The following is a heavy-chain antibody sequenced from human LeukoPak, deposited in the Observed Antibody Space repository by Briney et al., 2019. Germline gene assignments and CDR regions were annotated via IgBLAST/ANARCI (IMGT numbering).Heavy chain of an antibody. CDR1: GGSISSYY. J-gene: IGHJ4*02. Sequence: SETLSLTCTASGGSISSYYWSWIRQPPGKGLEWIGYIYYSGSTNYNPSLKSRVTISVDTSKNQFSLKLSSVTAADTAVYYCARQTSVLSYFDYWGQGTLVTVSS. CDR3: ARQTSVLSYFDY. CDR2: IYYSGST. V-gene: IGHV4-59*08.